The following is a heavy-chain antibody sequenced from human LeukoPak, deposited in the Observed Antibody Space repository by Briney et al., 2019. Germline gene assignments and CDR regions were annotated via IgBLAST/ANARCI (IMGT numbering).Heavy chain of an antibody. Sequence: ASVKVSCKASGYTFTSYGISWVRQAPGQGLEWMGWISAYNGNTNYAQKLQGRVTMTTDTSTSTAYMELRSLRSDDTAVYYCXXEAAPTAAHWFDPWGQGTLVTVSS. J-gene: IGHJ5*02. V-gene: IGHV1-18*01. D-gene: IGHD6-6*01. CDR3: XXEAAPTAAHWFDP. CDR2: ISAYNGNT. CDR1: GYTFTSYG.